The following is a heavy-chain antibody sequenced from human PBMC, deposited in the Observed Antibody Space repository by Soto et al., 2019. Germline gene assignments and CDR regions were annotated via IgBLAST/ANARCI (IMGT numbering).Heavy chain of an antibody. CDR2: IKQDGSEK. D-gene: IGHD3-22*01. V-gene: IGHV3-7*03. J-gene: IGHJ6*02. CDR1: GFTFSSYW. CDR3: ASANYYDSSGYDYYYYGMDV. Sequence: GGSLRLSCAASGFTFSSYWMSWVHQAPGKGLEWVANIKQDGSEKYYVDSVKGRFTISRDNAKNSLYLQMNSLRAEDTAVYYCASANYYDSSGYDYYYYGMDVWGQGTTVTVSS.